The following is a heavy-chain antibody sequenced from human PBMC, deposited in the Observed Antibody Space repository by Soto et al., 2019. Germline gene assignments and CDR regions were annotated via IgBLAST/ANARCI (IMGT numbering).Heavy chain of an antibody. J-gene: IGHJ4*02. CDR2: ICYRGST. CDR1: GGSISSSSYY. Sequence: QLQLQESGPGLLKPSETLSLTCTVSGGSISSSSYYWGWIRQPPGKGLEWIGSICYRGSTYYNPSLKRRVPISVATSKNQFSLKLSSVTAADTAVYYCARQIQIRSGYATWGQAAGGLQWLPPFDYWGQGTLVTVSS. D-gene: IGHD5-12*01. V-gene: IGHV4-39*01. CDR3: ARQIQIRSGYATWGQAAGGLQWLPPFDY.